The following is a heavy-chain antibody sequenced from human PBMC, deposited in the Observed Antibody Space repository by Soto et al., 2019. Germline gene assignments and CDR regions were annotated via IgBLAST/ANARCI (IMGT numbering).Heavy chain of an antibody. CDR3: VKDRRATAGSGVYNWFDP. Sequence: GGSLRLSCSASGFTFGTYAMHWVRQAPGKGLEYVSGISSNGRSTNYADSVRERFTISRDNPKNTLHLQMSSLTPEDTAVYYCVKDRRATAGSGVYNWFDPWGQGARVTVS. J-gene: IGHJ5*02. V-gene: IGHV3-64D*06. D-gene: IGHD6-13*01. CDR1: GFTFGTYA. CDR2: ISSNGRST.